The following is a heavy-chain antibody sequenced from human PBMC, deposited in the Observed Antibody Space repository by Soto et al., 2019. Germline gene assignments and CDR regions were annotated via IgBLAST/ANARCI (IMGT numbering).Heavy chain of an antibody. V-gene: IGHV5-51*01. CDR1: GYSFTSYW. Sequence: GESLKISCKGSGYSFTSYWIGWVRQMPGKGLEWMGIIYPGDSDTRYSPSFQGQVTISADKSISTAYLQWSSLKASDTAMYSCASLGSGSPSYYPADLDYWGQGTLVTVSS. D-gene: IGHD3-10*01. CDR3: ASLGSGSPSYYPADLDY. J-gene: IGHJ4*02. CDR2: IYPGDSDT.